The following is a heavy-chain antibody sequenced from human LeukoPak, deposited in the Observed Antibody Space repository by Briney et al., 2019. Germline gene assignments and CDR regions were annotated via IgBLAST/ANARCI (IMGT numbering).Heavy chain of an antibody. J-gene: IGHJ4*02. V-gene: IGHV3-23*01. CDR2: ISGSAGST. D-gene: IGHD2-21*02. Sequence: GGSLRLSCAASGFTFSSYSMNWVRQAPGKGLEWVSAISGSAGSTYYADSVKGRFTISRDNPKNTLYLQMNSLRAEDTAVYYCAKDRAAYCGGDCYADFDYWGQGALVTVSS. CDR1: GFTFSSYS. CDR3: AKDRAAYCGGDCYADFDY.